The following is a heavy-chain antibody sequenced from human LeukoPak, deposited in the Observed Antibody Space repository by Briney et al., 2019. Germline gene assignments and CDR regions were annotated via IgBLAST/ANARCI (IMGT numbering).Heavy chain of an antibody. D-gene: IGHD3-10*01. V-gene: IGHV3-7*03. CDR1: GFTLSSYW. CDR3: ARDGVSLWFGELFDY. CDR2: IKQDGSEK. J-gene: IGHJ4*02. Sequence: GGTLRLSCSASGFTLSSYWMSWVRQAPGTGLEWVANIKQDGSEKNYVDSVKGRFTISRDNAKNSLYLQMNSLRAEDTAVYYCARDGVSLWFGELFDYWGQGTLVTVSS.